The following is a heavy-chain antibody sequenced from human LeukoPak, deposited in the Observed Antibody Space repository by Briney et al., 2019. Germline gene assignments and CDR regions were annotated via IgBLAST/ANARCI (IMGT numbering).Heavy chain of an antibody. CDR3: ARGSYDFWSGYYTG. V-gene: IGHV3-30-3*01. CDR2: ISYDGSNK. CDR1: GFTFSSYA. J-gene: IGHJ4*02. D-gene: IGHD3-3*01. Sequence: GGSLRLSCAASGFTFSSYAMHWVRQAPGKGLEWVAVISYDGSNKYYADSVKGRFTISRDSSKNTLYLQMNSLRAEDTAVYYCARGSYDFWSGYYTGWGQGTLVTVSS.